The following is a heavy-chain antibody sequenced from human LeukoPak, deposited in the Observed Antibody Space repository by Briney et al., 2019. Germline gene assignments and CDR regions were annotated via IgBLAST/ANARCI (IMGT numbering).Heavy chain of an antibody. CDR2: ISGSGGST. V-gene: IGHV3-23*01. CDR1: RFTFSSYA. CDR3: AKDSYLTGRYFDWLSGPGPYYIDY. Sequence: GGSLRLTCAASRFTFSSYAMSWVRQAPGKGLERVSAISGSGGSTYYADSVKGRFTISRDNSKHTLYLQMNSLRVEDTAVYYCAKDSYLTGRYFDWLSGPGPYYIDYWGQGTLVTVSS. J-gene: IGHJ4*02. D-gene: IGHD3-9*01.